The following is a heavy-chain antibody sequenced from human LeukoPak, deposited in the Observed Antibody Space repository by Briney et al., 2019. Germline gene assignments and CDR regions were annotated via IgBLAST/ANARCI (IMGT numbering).Heavy chain of an antibody. D-gene: IGHD3-9*01. CDR2: IIPIFGTA. CDR3: ARGPKDILTGYYPSLYYYYYYMDV. CDR1: GGTFSSYA. J-gene: IGHJ6*03. V-gene: IGHV1-69*05. Sequence: SVKVSCKASGGTFSSYAISWVRQAPGQGLEWMGGIIPIFGTANYAQKFQGRVTITTDESTSTAYMELSSLRSEDTAVYYCARGPKDILTGYYPSLYYYYYYMDVWGKGTTVTVSS.